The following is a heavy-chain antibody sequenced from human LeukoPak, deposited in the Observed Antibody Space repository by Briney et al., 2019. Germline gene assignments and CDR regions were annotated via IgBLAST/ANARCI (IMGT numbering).Heavy chain of an antibody. J-gene: IGHJ6*02. CDR3: ARGPRLWFGEFYYYYGMDV. Sequence: PSETLSLTCSVSGGSISSYYWSWVRQPAGKGLEWIGRIYTSGSTNYNPPLKSRVSMSLDTSKSQFSLKLSSVTAADTAVYYCARGPRLWFGEFYYYYGMDVWGQGTTVTVSS. CDR2: IYTSGST. CDR1: GGSISSYY. D-gene: IGHD3-10*01. V-gene: IGHV4-4*07.